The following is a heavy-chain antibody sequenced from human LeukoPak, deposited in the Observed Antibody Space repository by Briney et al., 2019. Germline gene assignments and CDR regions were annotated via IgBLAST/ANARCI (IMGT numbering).Heavy chain of an antibody. CDR1: GGSFSGYY. CDR2: INHSGST. CDR3: ARGLGYCSSTRCYRGRANWFDP. J-gene: IGHJ5*02. Sequence: SETLSLTCAVYGGSFSGYYWSWIRQPPGKGLEWIGEINHSGSTNYNPSLKSRVTISVDTSKNQFSLKLSSVTAADTAVYYCARGLGYCSSTRCYRGRANWFDPWGQGTLVTVSS. V-gene: IGHV4-34*01. D-gene: IGHD2-2*01.